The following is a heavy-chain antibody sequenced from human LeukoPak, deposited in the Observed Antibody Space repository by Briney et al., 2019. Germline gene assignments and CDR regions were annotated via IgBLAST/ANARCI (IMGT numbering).Heavy chain of an antibody. CDR1: GGSISSGGYY. D-gene: IGHD3-9*01. CDR2: ISYSGTT. J-gene: IGHJ4*02. V-gene: IGHV4-31*03. CDR3: ARDSDILTGYSY. Sequence: PSQTLSLTCTVSGGSISSGGYYWSWIRQHPEKGLEWIGYISYSGTTYYNPSLKSRLTISVDTSKNQFSLRLSSVTAADTAVYYCARDSDILTGYSYWGQGTLVTVSS.